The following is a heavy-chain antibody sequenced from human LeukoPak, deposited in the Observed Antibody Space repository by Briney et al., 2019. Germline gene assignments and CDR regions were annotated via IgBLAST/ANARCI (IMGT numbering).Heavy chain of an antibody. CDR3: ARGADFWSGFRPYYYYYMDV. Sequence: SVKVSCKASGGTFSSYAISWVRQAPGQGLEWMGGIIPIFGTANYAQKFQGRVTITTGESTSTAYMELSSLRSEDTAVYYCARGADFWSGFRPYYYYYMDVWGKGTTVTVSS. CDR1: GGTFSSYA. CDR2: IIPIFGTA. D-gene: IGHD3-3*01. J-gene: IGHJ6*03. V-gene: IGHV1-69*05.